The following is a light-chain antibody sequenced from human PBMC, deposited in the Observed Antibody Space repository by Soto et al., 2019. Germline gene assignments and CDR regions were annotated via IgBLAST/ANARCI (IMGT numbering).Light chain of an antibody. V-gene: IGLV2-8*01. Sequence: QSALTQPPSASGSPGQSVTISCTGTSSDVGGYNYVYWYQQHPGKAPKLMIYEVTKRPSGVPVRFSGSKSGNTASLTVSGLQAEDEADYYCSSYADSDSYVFGTGTKLTVL. J-gene: IGLJ1*01. CDR3: SSYADSDSYV. CDR2: EVT. CDR1: SSDVGGYNY.